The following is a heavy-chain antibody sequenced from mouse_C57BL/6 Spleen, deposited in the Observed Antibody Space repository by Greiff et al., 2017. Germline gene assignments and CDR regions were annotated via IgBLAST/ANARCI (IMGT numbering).Heavy chain of an antibody. J-gene: IGHJ1*03. V-gene: IGHV5-16*01. D-gene: IGHD1-1*01. CDR3: ARDGVYYGSSYFWYFDV. CDR1: GFTFSDYY. Sequence: EVMLVESEGGLVQPGSSMKLSCTASGFTFSDYYMAWVRQVPEKGLEWVANINYDGSSTYYLDSLKSRFIISRDNAKNILYLQMSSLKSEDTATYYCARDGVYYGSSYFWYFDVWGTGTTVTVSS. CDR2: INYDGSST.